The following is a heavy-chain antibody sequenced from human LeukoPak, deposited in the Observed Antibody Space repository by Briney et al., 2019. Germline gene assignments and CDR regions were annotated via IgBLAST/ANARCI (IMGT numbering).Heavy chain of an antibody. J-gene: IGHJ4*02. CDR1: GFSFSSYV. CDR2: LRKAGTT. V-gene: IGHV3-23*01. Sequence: PGGSLRLSCAASGFSFSSYVTSWVRQAPGKGLEWVAVLRKAGTTSYTDSVKGRFTISRDTSKNIVNLQMNSLRVEDTAVYYCAREGEKGDGYNHGFDYWGQGTLVTVSS. D-gene: IGHD5-24*01. CDR3: AREGEKGDGYNHGFDY.